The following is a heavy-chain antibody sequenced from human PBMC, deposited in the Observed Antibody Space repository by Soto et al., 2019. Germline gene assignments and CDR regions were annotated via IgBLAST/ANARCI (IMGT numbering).Heavy chain of an antibody. V-gene: IGHV5-51*01. CDR1: GYKFTSSW. CDR2: IFPSDSDT. D-gene: IGHD3-22*01. CDR3: ARKDKSGYFNWFDP. J-gene: IGHJ5*02. Sequence: PGESLKISCRTSGYKFTSSWIAWVRQKPGKGLEWMGIIFPSDSDTRYSPSFQGQVTISADRSTSTVFLPWASLKASDTAVYFCARKDKSGYFNWFDPWGQGTLVTVSS.